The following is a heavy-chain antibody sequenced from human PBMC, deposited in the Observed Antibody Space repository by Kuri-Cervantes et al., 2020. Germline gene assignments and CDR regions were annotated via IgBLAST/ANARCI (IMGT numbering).Heavy chain of an antibody. CDR3: ARDRLGSGWYRVTTYGMDV. CDR2: IKQDGSEK. V-gene: IGHV3-7*01. J-gene: IGHJ6*02. D-gene: IGHD6-19*01. CDR1: GFTFSSYW. Sequence: GESLKISCAASGFTFSSYWMSWVRQAPGKGLEWVANIKQDGSEKYYVDSVKGRFTISRDNAKNSLYLQMHSLTAEDTAVYYCARDRLGSGWYRVTTYGMDVWGQGTTVTVSS.